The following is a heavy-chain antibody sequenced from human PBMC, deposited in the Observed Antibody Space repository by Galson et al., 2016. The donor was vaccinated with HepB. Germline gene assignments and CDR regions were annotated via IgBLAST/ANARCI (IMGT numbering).Heavy chain of an antibody. CDR1: GFNFDFYA. CDR3: IKDDRGSPSEGY. CDR2: ISWDSKDI. D-gene: IGHD6-6*01. J-gene: IGHJ4*02. V-gene: IGHV3-9*01. Sequence: SLRLSCAASGFNFDFYAMHWVRQVPGKGLEWVSGISWDSKDIGYADSVKGRFTVSRDNAKNSLYLQMNSLRPEDTALYYCIKDDRGSPSEGYWGQGTLVTVPS.